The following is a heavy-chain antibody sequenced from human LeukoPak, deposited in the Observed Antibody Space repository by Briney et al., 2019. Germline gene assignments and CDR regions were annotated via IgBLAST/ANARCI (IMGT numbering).Heavy chain of an antibody. CDR3: TKDNDILTGSAFDY. J-gene: IGHJ4*02. Sequence: GGSLRLSCVASGLTVSSNYMSWVRQAPGKGLEWVSLIYSDGNTYYADSLKGRFTISRDNSKNTLYLQMNNLRAEDTAVYYCTKDNDILTGSAFDYWGQGTLVTVSS. D-gene: IGHD3-9*01. CDR1: GLTVSSNY. CDR2: IYSDGNT. V-gene: IGHV3-53*01.